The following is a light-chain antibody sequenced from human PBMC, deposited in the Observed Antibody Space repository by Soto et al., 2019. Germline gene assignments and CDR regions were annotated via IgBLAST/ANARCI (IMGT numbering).Light chain of an antibody. CDR2: KAS. J-gene: IGKJ1*01. V-gene: IGKV1-5*03. CDR3: QQYNSYSRT. CDR1: QSVSSS. Sequence: TQSPGTLSLSPGERATLSCRASQSVSSSYLAWYQQKPGKAPKLLIYKASSLESGVPSRFSGSGSGTEFTLTISSLQPDDFATYYCQQYNSYSRTFGQGTKV.